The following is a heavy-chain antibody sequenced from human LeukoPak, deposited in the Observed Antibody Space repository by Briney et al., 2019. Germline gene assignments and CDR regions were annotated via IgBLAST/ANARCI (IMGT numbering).Heavy chain of an antibody. CDR3: ARNSAVGAFDI. D-gene: IGHD5-18*01. CDR2: IIPILGIA. J-gene: IGHJ3*02. CDR1: GGTFSSYA. V-gene: IGHV1-69*04. Sequence: SVKVSCKASGGTFSSYAISWVRQAPGQGLEWMGRIIPILGIANYAQKFQGRVTITADKSTGTAYMELSSLRSEDTAVYSCARNSAVGAFDIWGQGTMVTVSS.